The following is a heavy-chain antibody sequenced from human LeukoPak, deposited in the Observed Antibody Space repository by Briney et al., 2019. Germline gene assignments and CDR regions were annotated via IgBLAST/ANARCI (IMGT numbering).Heavy chain of an antibody. J-gene: IGHJ3*02. V-gene: IGHV1-2*02. D-gene: IGHD2-15*01. CDR1: GYTFTGYY. CDR3: ARDPTRGAAHAFDI. CDR2: INPNSGGT. Sequence: ASVKVSCKASGYTFTGYYIHWVRQAPGQGLVWMGWINPNSGGTNYAQKFQGRVTMTRDTSISTAYMELSRLRSDDTAVYYCARDPTRGAAHAFDIWGLGTMVTVSS.